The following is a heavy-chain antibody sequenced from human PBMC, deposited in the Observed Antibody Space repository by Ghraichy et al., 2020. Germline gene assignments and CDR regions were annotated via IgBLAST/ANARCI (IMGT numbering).Heavy chain of an antibody. V-gene: IGHV2-70*04. CDR2: LDWDGDK. CDR3: TRMDV. CDR1: GFSLTTGGMR. J-gene: IGHJ6*04. Sequence: SGPTLVKPTHTLTLTCTFSGFSLTTGGMRVSWVRQPPGKALEWLARLDWDGDKFYSSYLETRLTISMDTSGNQVVLTMTNMDPVDTATYFCTRMDVWGTGTTVTVSS.